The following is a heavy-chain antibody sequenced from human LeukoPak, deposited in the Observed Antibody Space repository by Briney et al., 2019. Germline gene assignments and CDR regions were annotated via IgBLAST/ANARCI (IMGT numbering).Heavy chain of an antibody. CDR3: ARGVVVVAATSRANWYFDL. CDR1: GGSISTSLDY. CDR2: IYYSGST. J-gene: IGHJ2*01. V-gene: IGHV4-61*01. Sequence: ASETLSLTCTVSGGSISTSLDYWSWIRQPPGKGLEWIGYIYYSGSTNYNPSLKSRVTISVDTSKNQFSLKLSSVTAADTAVYYCARGVVVVAATSRANWYFDLWGRGTLVTVSS. D-gene: IGHD2-15*01.